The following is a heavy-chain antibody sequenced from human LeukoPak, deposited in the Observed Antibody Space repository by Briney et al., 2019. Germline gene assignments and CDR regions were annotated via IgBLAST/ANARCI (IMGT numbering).Heavy chain of an antibody. CDR3: ARAPNYYDTLLSY. D-gene: IGHD3-22*01. V-gene: IGHV1-69*13. Sequence: GASLRVSCKASGGTFSSYAISWVRQAPGQGLEWMGGIIPIFGTANYAQKFQGRVTITADESTSTAYMELSSLRSEDTAVYYCARAPNYYDTLLSYWGQGTLVTVSS. CDR2: IIPIFGTA. CDR1: GGTFSSYA. J-gene: IGHJ4*02.